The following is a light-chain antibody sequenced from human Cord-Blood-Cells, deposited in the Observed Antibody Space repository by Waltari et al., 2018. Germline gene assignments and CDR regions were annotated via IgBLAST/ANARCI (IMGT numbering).Light chain of an antibody. J-gene: IGLJ3*02. Sequence: QSALTQPASVSGSPGQSITISCTGTSSDVGSYNLVSWYQQHPGKAPKLMIYEGSKRPSGVANRFSDSKSGNTASLTISVLQAEDEADYYCCSYAGSSTWVFGGGTKLTVL. CDR3: CSYAGSSTWV. V-gene: IGLV2-23*01. CDR1: SSDVGSYNL. CDR2: EGS.